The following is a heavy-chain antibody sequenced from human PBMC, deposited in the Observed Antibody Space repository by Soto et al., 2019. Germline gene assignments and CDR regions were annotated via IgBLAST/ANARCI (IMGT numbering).Heavy chain of an antibody. CDR2: IYYTGNT. D-gene: IGHD1-26*01. J-gene: IGHJ4*02. V-gene: IGHV4-30-4*01. Sequence: NPSETLSLTCSVSGGSIGSGDYYWSWVRQSPGKGLEWIGYIYYTGNTYYNPSLGSRVTFSVDTSQNQLSLRLSDVTVADTAVYYCARDSRRRADSGTRPLYYFDYWGQGTLVTVSS. CDR3: ARDSRRRADSGTRPLYYFDY. CDR1: GGSIGSGDYY.